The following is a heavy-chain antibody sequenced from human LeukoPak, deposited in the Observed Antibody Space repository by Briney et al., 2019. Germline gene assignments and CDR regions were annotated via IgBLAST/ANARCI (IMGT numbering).Heavy chain of an antibody. D-gene: IGHD3-22*01. V-gene: IGHV1-18*01. CDR1: GYTFTSYG. CDR3: AKEVGYDSSGYDDY. Sequence: VASVKVSCKASGYTFTSYGISWVRQAPGQGLEWMGWISAYNGNTNYALKLQGRVTMTTDTSTSTAYMELRSLRSDDTAVYYCAKEVGYDSSGYDDYWGQGTLVTVSS. CDR2: ISAYNGNT. J-gene: IGHJ4*02.